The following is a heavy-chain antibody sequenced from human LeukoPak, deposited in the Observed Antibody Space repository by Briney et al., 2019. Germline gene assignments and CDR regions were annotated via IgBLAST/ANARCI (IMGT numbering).Heavy chain of an antibody. CDR1: GLTFSSFG. J-gene: IGHJ4*02. CDR3: AKEGFGD. Sequence: PGGSLRLSCAASGLTFSSFGFHWVREAPGKGLEWVTFIRNDGSDQYYGDSVKGRFTISRDNSKNTLYLRMNSLRPEDTAVYYCAKEGFGDWGQGTLVTVSS. V-gene: IGHV3-30*02. CDR2: IRNDGSDQ. D-gene: IGHD3-10*01.